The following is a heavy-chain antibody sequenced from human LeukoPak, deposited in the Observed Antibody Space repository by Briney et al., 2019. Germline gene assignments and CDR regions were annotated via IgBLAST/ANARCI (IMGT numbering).Heavy chain of an antibody. CDR1: GFTFNHAW. Sequence: GGSLRLSCAASGFTFNHAWMSWVRQAPGKGLEWVGRIKSKTDRGTTDYAAPVKGRSTISRDDSKNTLYLQMNSLKTEDTAVYYCTWVGAKYYFDYWGQGTLVTVSS. J-gene: IGHJ4*02. CDR3: TWVGAKYYFDY. V-gene: IGHV3-15*01. D-gene: IGHD1-26*01. CDR2: IKSKTDRGTT.